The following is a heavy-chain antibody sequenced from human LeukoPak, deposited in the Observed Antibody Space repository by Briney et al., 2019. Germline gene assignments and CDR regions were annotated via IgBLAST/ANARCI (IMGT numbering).Heavy chain of an antibody. CDR3: ARRVGIAARPGRYYFDY. D-gene: IGHD6-6*01. V-gene: IGHV1-69*13. J-gene: IGHJ4*02. CDR2: IIPIFGTA. CDR1: GGTFSSYA. Sequence: SVKVSCKASGGTFSSYAISWVRQAPGQGLEWMGGIIPIFGTANYAQKFQGRVTITADESTSTAYMELSSLRSEDTAVCYCARRVGIAARPGRYYFDYWGQGTLVTVSS.